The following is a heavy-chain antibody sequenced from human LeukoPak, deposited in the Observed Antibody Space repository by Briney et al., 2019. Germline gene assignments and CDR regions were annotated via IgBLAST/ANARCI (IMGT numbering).Heavy chain of an antibody. Sequence: SETLSLTCTVSGGSISSSSYYWGWIRQPPGKGLEWIGSIYYSGSTYYNPSLKSRVTISVDTSKNQFSLKLSSVTAADTAVYYCARGSTVTTYLVDYWGQGTLVTVSS. J-gene: IGHJ4*02. V-gene: IGHV4-39*07. CDR3: ARGSTVTTYLVDY. D-gene: IGHD4-17*01. CDR2: IYYSGST. CDR1: GGSISSSSYY.